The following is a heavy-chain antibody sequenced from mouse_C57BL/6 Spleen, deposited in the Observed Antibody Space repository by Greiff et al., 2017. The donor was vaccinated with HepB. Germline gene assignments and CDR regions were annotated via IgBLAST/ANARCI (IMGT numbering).Heavy chain of an antibody. CDR3: ARDYYGSSAYAMDY. V-gene: IGHV1-20*01. J-gene: IGHJ4*01. Sequence: VQLKQSGPELVKPGDSVKISCKASGYSFTGYFMNWVMQSHGKSLEWIGRINPYNGDTFYNQKFKGKATLTVDKSYSTAHIELRSLTSEDSAVYYCARDYYGSSAYAMDYWGQGTSVTVSS. CDR1: GYSFTGYF. D-gene: IGHD1-1*01. CDR2: INPYNGDT.